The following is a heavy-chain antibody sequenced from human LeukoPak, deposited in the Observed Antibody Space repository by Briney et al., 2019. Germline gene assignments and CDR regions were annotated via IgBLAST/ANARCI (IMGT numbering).Heavy chain of an antibody. CDR3: ASSNFWSGKFDY. V-gene: IGHV3-53*01. D-gene: IGHD3-3*01. CDR2: IYSGGST. J-gene: IGHJ4*02. CDR1: GFTVSSNY. Sequence: GGSLRLSCAASGFTVSSNYMSWVRQAPGKGLEWVSVIYSGGSTYYADSVKGRFTISRDNSKNTLYLQMNSLRAEDTAVYYCASSNFWSGKFDYWGQGTLVTVSS.